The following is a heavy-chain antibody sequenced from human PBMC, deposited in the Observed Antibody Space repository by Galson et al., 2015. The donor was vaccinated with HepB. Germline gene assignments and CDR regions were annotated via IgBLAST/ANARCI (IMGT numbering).Heavy chain of an antibody. D-gene: IGHD3-22*01. CDR2: ISGSGENT. CDR1: GFTFSSYA. Sequence: SLRLSCAASGFTFSSYAMSWVRQAPGKGLEWVSGISGSGENTYYADSVKGRFTISRDNSRNTLYLQMNSLRAEDTAVYYCAKGYRSSVYQYFDSWGQGTLVTVSS. V-gene: IGHV3-23*01. CDR3: AKGYRSSVYQYFDS. J-gene: IGHJ4*02.